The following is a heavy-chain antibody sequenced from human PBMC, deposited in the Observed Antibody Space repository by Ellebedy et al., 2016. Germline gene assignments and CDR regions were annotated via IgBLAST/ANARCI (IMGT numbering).Heavy chain of an antibody. V-gene: IGHV4-34*01. CDR1: GGSFSGYY. Sequence: GSLRLSCAVYGGSFSGYYWSWIRQPPGKGLEWIGEINHSGSTNYNPSLKSRVTISVDTSKNQFSLKLSSVTAADTAVYYCAGVGTGPYNYGMDVWGQGTTVTVSS. J-gene: IGHJ6*02. D-gene: IGHD1-1*01. CDR2: INHSGST. CDR3: AGVGTGPYNYGMDV.